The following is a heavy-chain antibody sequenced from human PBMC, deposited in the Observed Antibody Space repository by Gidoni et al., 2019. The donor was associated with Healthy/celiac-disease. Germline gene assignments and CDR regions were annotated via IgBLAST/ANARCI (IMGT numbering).Heavy chain of an antibody. J-gene: IGHJ6*02. CDR3: ARVGYCSGGSCYRKPYYYYGMDV. V-gene: IGHV4-34*01. D-gene: IGHD2-15*01. CDR2: INHSGST. CDR1: GGSFSGYY. Sequence: QVQLQQWGAGLLKPSETLSLTCAVYGGSFSGYYWSWIRQPPGKGLEGIGEINHSGSTNYNPSLKSRVTISVDTSKNQFSLKLSSVTAADTAVYYCARVGYCSGGSCYRKPYYYYGMDVWGQGTTVTVSS.